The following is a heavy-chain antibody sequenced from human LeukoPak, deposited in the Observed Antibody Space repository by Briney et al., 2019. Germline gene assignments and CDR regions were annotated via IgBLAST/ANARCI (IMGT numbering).Heavy chain of an antibody. CDR1: GFTFSSYW. CDR3: ARDCDSSGWFYYYYGMDV. Sequence: GGSLRLSCAASGFTFSSYWMSWVRQAPGKGLEWVANIKQDGSEEYYVDSVKGRFTISRDNAKNSLYLQMNSLRAEDTAVYYCARDCDSSGWFYYYYGMDVWGQGTTVTVSS. CDR2: IKQDGSEE. J-gene: IGHJ6*02. V-gene: IGHV3-7*03. D-gene: IGHD6-19*01.